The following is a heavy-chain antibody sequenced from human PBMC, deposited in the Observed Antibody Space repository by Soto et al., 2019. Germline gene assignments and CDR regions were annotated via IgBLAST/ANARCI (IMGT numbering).Heavy chain of an antibody. CDR2: ISGRGGST. Sequence: GSQRLSRAASGFTCISDAMSWVRPAPGKGLEWVSAISGRGGSTYYADSVKGRFTISRDNSKNTLYLQMNSLRAEDTAVYYCAKDQGEPTDAFDIWGQGTMVTGSS. J-gene: IGHJ3*02. D-gene: IGHD1-26*01. CDR3: AKDQGEPTDAFDI. V-gene: IGHV3-23*01. CDR1: GFTCISDA.